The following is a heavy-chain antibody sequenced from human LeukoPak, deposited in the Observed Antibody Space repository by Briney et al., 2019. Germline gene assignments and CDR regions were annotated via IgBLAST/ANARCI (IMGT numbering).Heavy chain of an antibody. CDR1: GFTFSSYS. CDR2: ISSSSSYI. D-gene: IGHD3-22*01. V-gene: IGHV3-21*01. CDR3: ANYLSGYYPFDY. J-gene: IGHJ4*02. Sequence: GGSLRLSCAASGFTFSSYSMNWVRQAPGKGLEWVSSISSSSSYIYYADSVKGRFTISRDNPKNSLYLQMNRLRAEDTAEYYCANYLSGYYPFDYWGQGTLVTVSS.